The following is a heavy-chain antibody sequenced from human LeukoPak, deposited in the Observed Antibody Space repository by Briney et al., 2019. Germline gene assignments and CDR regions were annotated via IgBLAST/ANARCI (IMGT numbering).Heavy chain of an antibody. CDR3: ARYSSTWPYWYFDL. Sequence: PSETLSLTCAVSGGSISSGGYSWSWIRQPPVKGLEWIGYISHSGSTYYNPSLKSRVTISVDRSKNQFSLKLTSVTAADTAVYYCARYSSTWPYWYFDLWGRGTLVTVSS. J-gene: IGHJ2*01. CDR1: GGSISSGGYS. V-gene: IGHV4-30-2*01. CDR2: ISHSGST. D-gene: IGHD6-13*01.